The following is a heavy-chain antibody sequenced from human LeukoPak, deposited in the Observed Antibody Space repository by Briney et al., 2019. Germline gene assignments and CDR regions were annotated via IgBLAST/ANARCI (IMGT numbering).Heavy chain of an antibody. D-gene: IGHD5-24*01. CDR3: ARGRDGYNPTYYFDY. CDR1: GFTFNYYS. V-gene: IGHV3-21*01. Sequence: GGSLRLSCAASGFTFNYYSMNWVRQAPGKGLEWASSISSSSSYIYYADSVKGRFTISRDNAKNSLYLQMNSLRAEDTAVYYCARGRDGYNPTYYFDYWGQGTLVTVSS. CDR2: ISSSSSYI. J-gene: IGHJ4*02.